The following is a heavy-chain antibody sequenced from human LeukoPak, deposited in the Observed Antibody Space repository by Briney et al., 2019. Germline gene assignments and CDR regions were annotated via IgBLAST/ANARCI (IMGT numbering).Heavy chain of an antibody. V-gene: IGHV3-23*01. J-gene: IGHJ4*02. CDR2: ISGSGGSK. CDR1: GFAFNDHV. Sequence: PGGSLRLSCAASGFAFNDHVMTWVRQAPGKGLEWVSTISGSGGSKFFADSVKGRFTISRDNSRNRLFLHMDSLRADDTAVYYCAKAGYTFAPYYFDYWGQGTLVTVSS. CDR3: AKAGYTFAPYYFDY. D-gene: IGHD5-24*01.